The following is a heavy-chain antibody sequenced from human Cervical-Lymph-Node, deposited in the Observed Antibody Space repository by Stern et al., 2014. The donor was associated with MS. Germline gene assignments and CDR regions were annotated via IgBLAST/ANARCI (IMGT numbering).Heavy chain of an antibody. CDR3: ARALRARDLGGNSYYHGMDV. J-gene: IGHJ6*02. V-gene: IGHV1-69*01. CDR2: IIPIFREP. Sequence: QVQLVQSGAEVKKPGSSVKVSCRASGSTFKNDAIHWVRRAPGQGLERMGEIIPIFREPNDAQNFQGRVTITADESATRVYMEVSSLRSEDTAVYFCARALRARDLGGNSYYHGMDVWGQGTTVSVS. D-gene: IGHD1-26*01. CDR1: GSTFKNDA.